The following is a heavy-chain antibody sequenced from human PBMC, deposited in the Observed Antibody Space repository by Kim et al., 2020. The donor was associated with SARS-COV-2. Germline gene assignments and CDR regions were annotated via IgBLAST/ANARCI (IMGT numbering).Heavy chain of an antibody. CDR1: GFTFSSYA. CDR2: ISGSGGST. Sequence: GGSLRLSCAASGFTFSSYAMSWVRQAPGKGLEWVSAISGSGGSTYYADSVKGRFTISRDNSKNTLYLQMNSLRAEDTAVYYCAKVRPLGYCSSTSCSNWFDPWGQGTLVTVSS. D-gene: IGHD2-2*01. J-gene: IGHJ5*02. CDR3: AKVRPLGYCSSTSCSNWFDP. V-gene: IGHV3-23*01.